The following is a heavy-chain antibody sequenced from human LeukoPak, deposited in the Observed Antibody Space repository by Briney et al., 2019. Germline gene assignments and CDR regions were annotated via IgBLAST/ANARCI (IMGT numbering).Heavy chain of an antibody. J-gene: IGHJ4*02. CDR1: GDSVSSNSAA. D-gene: IGHD6-13*01. V-gene: IGHV6-1*01. Sequence: SQTLSLTCAISGDSVSSNSAAGNWTRQSPSRGLEWLGRTYYRSKWYNDYAVSVKSRITINPDTSKSQFSLQLNSVTPEDTAVYYCARDQGSSNWELITDYWGQGTLVTVSS. CDR3: ARDQGSSNWELITDY. CDR2: TYYRSKWYN.